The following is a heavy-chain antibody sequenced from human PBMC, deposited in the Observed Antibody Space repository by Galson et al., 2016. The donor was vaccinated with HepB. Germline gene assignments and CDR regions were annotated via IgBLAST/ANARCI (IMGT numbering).Heavy chain of an antibody. Sequence: PALVKPTQTLTLTCTFSGFSLSTSAVGVGWIRQPPGKALEWLALIYRNDDKRYSPSLKSRLTITKDTSKNQVIHTVTNMDTSDTATYYGAHLDYYVSGTYDVPGHWGQRTLVGVST. CDR1: GFSLSTSAVG. D-gene: IGHD3-10*01. J-gene: IGHJ4*02. CDR2: IYRNDDK. V-gene: IGHV2-5*01. CDR3: AHLDYYVSGTYDVPGH.